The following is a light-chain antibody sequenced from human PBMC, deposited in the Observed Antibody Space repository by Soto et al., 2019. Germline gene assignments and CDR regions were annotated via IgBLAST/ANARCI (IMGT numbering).Light chain of an antibody. CDR3: HQYNSYHT. CDR1: QSISSW. Sequence: DIQMTQSPSTLSASVGDRVTITCRASQSISSWLAWYQQRPGKAPKLLIYDASTLESGVPSRFSGSGSGTEFPLTISSLQPDDFATYYCHQYNSYHTFGGGTKVDIK. V-gene: IGKV1-5*01. CDR2: DAS. J-gene: IGKJ4*01.